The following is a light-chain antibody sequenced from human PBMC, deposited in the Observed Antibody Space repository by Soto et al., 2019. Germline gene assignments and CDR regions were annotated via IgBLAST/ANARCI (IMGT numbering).Light chain of an antibody. CDR1: QSISSW. V-gene: IGKV1-5*03. Sequence: DIQMTQSPSTLSASVGERVPIICRASQSISSWLAWYQQKPGKAPKIMIYKASSLESGVPSRFSGSGSGTEFTLTISSLQPDDVATYYCQQYNSYSVTFGQGTRLEIK. CDR3: QQYNSYSVT. J-gene: IGKJ5*01. CDR2: KAS.